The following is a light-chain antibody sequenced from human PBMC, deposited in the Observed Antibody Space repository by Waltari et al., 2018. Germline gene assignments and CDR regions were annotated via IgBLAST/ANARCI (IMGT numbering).Light chain of an antibody. CDR3: QQRSIWPKT. CDR2: DAS. V-gene: IGKV3-11*01. CDR1: QSVNSY. J-gene: IGKJ1*01. Sequence: EIVLPQSPVTLSLSPGERATLSCRASQSVNSYLAWYQQKPGQAPKLLIYDASNRATGVPARFSGSGSGTDFTLTINSLEPEDFAVYYCQQRSIWPKTFGQGTKVEIK.